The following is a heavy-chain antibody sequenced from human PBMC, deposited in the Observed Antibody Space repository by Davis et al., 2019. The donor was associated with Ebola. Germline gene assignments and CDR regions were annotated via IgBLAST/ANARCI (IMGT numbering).Heavy chain of an antibody. V-gene: IGHV3-23*01. D-gene: IGHD2-2*01. Sequence: GESLKISCAASGFTFSSYAMSWVRQAPGKGLEWVSAISGSGGSTYYADSVKGRFTISRDNSKNTLYLQMNSLRAEDTAVYYCAKGAYQAFDIWGQGTMVTVSS. CDR1: GFTFSSYA. CDR2: ISGSGGST. J-gene: IGHJ3*02. CDR3: AKGAYQAFDI.